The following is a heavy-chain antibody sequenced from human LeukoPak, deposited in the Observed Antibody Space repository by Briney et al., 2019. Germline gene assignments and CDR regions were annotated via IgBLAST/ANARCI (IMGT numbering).Heavy chain of an antibody. CDR3: ASINYYYDSSGPPEYMDV. CDR1: GFTFSSYS. J-gene: IGHJ6*03. V-gene: IGHV3-21*01. CDR2: ISSSSSYI. Sequence: GGSLRLSCAASGFTFSSYSMNWVRQAPGKGLEWVSSISSSSSYIYYADSVKGRFTISRDNAKNSLYLQMNSLRAEDTAVYYCASINYYYDSSGPPEYMDVWGKGTTVTVSS. D-gene: IGHD3-22*01.